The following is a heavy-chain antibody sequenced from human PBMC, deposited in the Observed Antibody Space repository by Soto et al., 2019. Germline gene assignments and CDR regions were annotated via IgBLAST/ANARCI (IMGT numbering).Heavy chain of an antibody. CDR3: AKDLRAGSGYDFDY. CDR2: VNPGGYST. D-gene: IGHD5-12*01. CDR1: GFTFTSYS. Sequence: EVQLLQSGGGLVQPGGSLRLSCAASGFTFTSYSMTWVRQIPGKGLEWVAAVNPGGYSTYYADSVKGRFTISRDNSNKTLYLQMNSLRAEDTAVYYCAKDLRAGSGYDFDYRDQGTLVTVSS. J-gene: IGHJ4*02. V-gene: IGHV3-23*01.